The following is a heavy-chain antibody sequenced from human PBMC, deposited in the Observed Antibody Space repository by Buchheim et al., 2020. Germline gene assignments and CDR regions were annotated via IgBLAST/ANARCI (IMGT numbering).Heavy chain of an antibody. V-gene: IGHV4-59*01. CDR3: ARDIDY. Sequence: QVQLQESGPGLVKPSETLSLTCTVSGGSISSYYWSWIRQPPGKGLEWIGYIYHSGSTNYIPSLKSQVPISINTSKNQFSLKLSSVTAADTAVYYCARDIDYWGQGTL. CDR2: IYHSGST. J-gene: IGHJ4*01. CDR1: GGSISSYY.